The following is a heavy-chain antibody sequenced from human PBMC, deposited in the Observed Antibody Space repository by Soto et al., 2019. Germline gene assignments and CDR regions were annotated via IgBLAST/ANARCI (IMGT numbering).Heavy chain of an antibody. CDR2: VSPKSGNT. Sequence: QIPLVQSGAEVKKPGASVKVSCKASGYNFLNFGVSWVRQAPGQGLEWMGWVSPKSGNTDYARKVQGRVTMTTDTSTTTAYMDLRGLRSDDTAVYYGARGRPVSSIGPLLVWGQGTLVSVSS. CDR1: GYNFLNFG. D-gene: IGHD2-8*02. V-gene: IGHV1-18*01. CDR3: ARGRPVSSIGPLLV. J-gene: IGHJ1*01.